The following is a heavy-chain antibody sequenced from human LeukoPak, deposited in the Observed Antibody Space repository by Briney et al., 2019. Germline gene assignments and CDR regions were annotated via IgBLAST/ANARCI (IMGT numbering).Heavy chain of an antibody. V-gene: IGHV3-21*01. CDR2: ITSSSSYI. Sequence: GGSLRLSCAASGFTFRTYSMNWVRQAPGKGLEWVSSITSSSSYIYYADSLKGRFTISRDNAKNSLYLQMNSLRAEDTAVYYCARGSGGYYYGSGSQNYWYFDLWGRGTLVTVSS. D-gene: IGHD3-10*01. CDR1: GFTFRTYS. J-gene: IGHJ2*01. CDR3: ARGSGGYYYGSGSQNYWYFDL.